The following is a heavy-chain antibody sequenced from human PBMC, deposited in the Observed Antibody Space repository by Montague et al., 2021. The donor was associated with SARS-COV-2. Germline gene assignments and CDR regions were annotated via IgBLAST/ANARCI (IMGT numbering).Heavy chain of an antibody. J-gene: IGHJ6*02. CDR2: IYHSGTT. D-gene: IGHD3-10*01. CDR1: GGSIRRSY. Sequence: SETLSLTCSVSGGSIRRSYWTWIRQAPEKGLEWIGYIYHSGTTKYNPALQSRVTISVDTAENQFSLNLTPVTAADTAVYYCARVSSTALRGVIKTSGYYALDVRGHGTTVRVSS. CDR3: ARVSSTALRGVIKTSGYYALDV. V-gene: IGHV4-4*09.